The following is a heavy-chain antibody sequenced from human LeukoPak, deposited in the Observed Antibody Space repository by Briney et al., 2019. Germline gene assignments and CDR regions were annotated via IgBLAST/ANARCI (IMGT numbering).Heavy chain of an antibody. CDR1: GFTFSSYA. J-gene: IGHJ4*02. CDR2: ISGSGGST. CDR3: AKDPYYYGSGSYPFDY. Sequence: GGSLRLSCAASGFTFSSYAMSRVRQAPGKGLEWVSAISGSGGSTYYADSVKGRFTISRDNSKNTLYLQMNSLRAEDTAVYYCAKDPYYYGSGSYPFDYWGQGTLVTVSS. V-gene: IGHV3-23*01. D-gene: IGHD3-10*01.